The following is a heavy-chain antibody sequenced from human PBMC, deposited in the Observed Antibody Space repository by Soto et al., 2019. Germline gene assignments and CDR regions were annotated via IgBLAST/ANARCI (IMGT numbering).Heavy chain of an antibody. CDR2: INHSGST. CDR3: ARDKITGLFDY. Sequence: QVQLQQWGAGLLKPSETLSLTCAVYGGSFSGYYWTWIRQPPGTGLEGIGEINHSGSTNYNPSLKSRVTISVDTSKNQCSLKLTSVTAADTAVYYCARDKITGLFDYWGQGTLVTVSS. V-gene: IGHV4-34*01. CDR1: GGSFSGYY. J-gene: IGHJ4*02. D-gene: IGHD2-8*02.